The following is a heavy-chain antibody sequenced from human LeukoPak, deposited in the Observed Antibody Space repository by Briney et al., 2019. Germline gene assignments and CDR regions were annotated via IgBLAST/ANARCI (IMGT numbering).Heavy chain of an antibody. CDR1: GGSFSGYY. CDR3: ARDRYLRAYYYYYYMDV. Sequence: PSETLSLTCAVYGGSFSGYYWSWIRQPPGKGLEWIGEINHSGSTNYNPSLKSRVTISVDTSKNQFSLKLSSVTAADTAVYYCARDRYLRAYYYYYYMDVWGKGTTVTVSS. CDR2: INHSGST. J-gene: IGHJ6*03. V-gene: IGHV4-34*01. D-gene: IGHD3-10*01.